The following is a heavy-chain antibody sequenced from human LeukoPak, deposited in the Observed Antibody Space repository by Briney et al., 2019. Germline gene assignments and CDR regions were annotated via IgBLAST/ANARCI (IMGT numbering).Heavy chain of an antibody. CDR3: ARPYGAAGLD. CDR2: IYYSGST. V-gene: IGHV4-39*01. D-gene: IGHD4-17*01. CDR1: GGSISSSSYY. J-gene: IGHJ4*02. Sequence: SETLSLTRTVSGGSISSSSYYWGWIRQPPGKGLEWIGSIYYSGSTYYNPSLKSRVTISVDTSKNQFSLKLSSVTAADTAVYYCARPYGAAGLDWGQGTLVTVSS.